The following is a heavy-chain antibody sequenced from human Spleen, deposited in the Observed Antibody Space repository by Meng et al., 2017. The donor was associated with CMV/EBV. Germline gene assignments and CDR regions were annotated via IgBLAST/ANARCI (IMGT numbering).Heavy chain of an antibody. J-gene: IGHJ6*02. CDR2: IIPIFGTA. D-gene: IGHD2-2*01. CDR3: ATSAKRGVVVVPAAIFPSVDYYYGMDV. V-gene: IGHV1-69*05. Sequence: SVKVSCKASGGTFSSYAISWVRQAPGQGLEWMGGIIPIFGTANYAQKFQGRVTITTDESTSTAYMELSSLRSEDTAVYYCATSAKRGVVVVPAAIFPSVDYYYGMDVWGQGTTVTVSS. CDR1: GGTFSSYA.